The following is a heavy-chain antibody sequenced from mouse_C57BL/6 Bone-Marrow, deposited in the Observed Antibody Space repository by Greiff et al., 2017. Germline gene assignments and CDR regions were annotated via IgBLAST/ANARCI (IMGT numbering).Heavy chain of an antibody. CDR2: IDPSDSYT. V-gene: IGHV1-69*01. D-gene: IGHD1-1*01. CDR3: ARDTTVVAPAWFAY. CDR1: GYTFTSYW. Sequence: QVQLQQPGAELVMPGASVKLSCKASGYTFTSYWMHWVKQRPGQGLEWIGEIDPSDSYTNYNQKFKGTSTLTVDKSSSPAYMQLSSLTSEDSAVYYCARDTTVVAPAWFAYWGQGTLVTVSA. J-gene: IGHJ3*01.